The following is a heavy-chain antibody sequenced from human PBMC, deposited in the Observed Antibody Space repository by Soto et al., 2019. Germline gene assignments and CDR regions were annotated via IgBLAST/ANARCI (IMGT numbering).Heavy chain of an antibody. CDR2: IWYDGSNK. Sequence: GGSLRLSCAASGFTFSSYGMHWVRQAPGKGLEWVAVIWYDGSNKYYADSVKGRFTISRDNSKNTLYLQMNSLRAEDTAVYYCARDRSSSLGIAARHPKELDYWGQGTLVTVSS. CDR1: GFTFSSYG. J-gene: IGHJ4*02. D-gene: IGHD6-6*01. CDR3: ARDRSSSLGIAARHPKELDY. V-gene: IGHV3-33*01.